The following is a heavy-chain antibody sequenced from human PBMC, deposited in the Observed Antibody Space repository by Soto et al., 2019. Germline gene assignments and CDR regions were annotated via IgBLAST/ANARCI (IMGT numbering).Heavy chain of an antibody. V-gene: IGHV3-30*18. CDR1: GFTFSSYG. Sequence: QVQLVESGGGVVQPGRSLRLSCAASGFTFSSYGMHWVRQAPGKGLEWVAVISYDGSNKYYADSVKGRFTISRDNSKNTLYLLMNSLRAEDTAVYYCAKEIGNYYGSGSYYYGMDVWGQGTTVTVSS. J-gene: IGHJ6*02. CDR3: AKEIGNYYGSGSYYYGMDV. D-gene: IGHD3-10*01. CDR2: ISYDGSNK.